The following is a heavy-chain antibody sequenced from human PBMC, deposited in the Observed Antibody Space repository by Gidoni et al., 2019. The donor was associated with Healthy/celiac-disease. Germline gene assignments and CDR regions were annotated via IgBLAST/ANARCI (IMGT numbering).Heavy chain of an antibody. CDR2: IWYDGSNK. V-gene: IGHV3-33*01. CDR1: GFTFSSYG. D-gene: IGHD4-4*01. Sequence: QVQLVESGGGVVQPGRSLRLSCAASGFTFSSYGMHWVRQAPGKGLEWVAVIWYDGSNKYYADSVKGRFTISRDNSKNTLYLQMNSLRAEDTAVYYCARGGVYSNYYYYYYMDVWGKGTTVTVSS. J-gene: IGHJ6*03. CDR3: ARGGVYSNYYYYYYMDV.